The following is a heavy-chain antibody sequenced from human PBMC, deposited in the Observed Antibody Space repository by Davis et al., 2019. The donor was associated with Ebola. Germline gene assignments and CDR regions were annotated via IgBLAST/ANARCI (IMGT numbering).Heavy chain of an antibody. V-gene: IGHV3-7*03. CDR2: IRQDGSEK. J-gene: IGHJ5*02. CDR3: ARKAVWRFDP. CDR1: GFSFSSHW. D-gene: IGHD3-16*01. Sequence: GESLKISCAASGFSFSSHWMSWVRQAPGKGLEWVANIRQDGSEKHDVDSVKGRFTISRDNAKNSLYLQMNSLRAEDTAVYYCARKAVWRFDPWGQGTLVTVSS.